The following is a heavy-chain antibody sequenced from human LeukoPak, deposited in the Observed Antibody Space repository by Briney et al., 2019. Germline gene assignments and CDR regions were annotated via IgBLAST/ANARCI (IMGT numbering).Heavy chain of an antibody. J-gene: IGHJ4*02. Sequence: SERDSLACTVSGGSVSSSSYYWAWIRQPSGKGLEWIGSIYYSGSTYYNPSLKGRVTISVDSSKNHFSPKLGSVTAADAALYYCARQDYGSGNDYNDYRGQGTLVTVSS. CDR3: ARQDYGSGNDYNDY. CDR1: GGSVSSSSYY. CDR2: IYYSGST. V-gene: IGHV4-39*01. D-gene: IGHD3-10*01.